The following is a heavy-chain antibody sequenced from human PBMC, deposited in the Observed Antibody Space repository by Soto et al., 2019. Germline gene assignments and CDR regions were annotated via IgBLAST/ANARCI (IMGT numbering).Heavy chain of an antibody. CDR3: ARDRGAVAGKGSFRGMDG. J-gene: IGHJ6*02. Sequence: QVQLVQSGAEVKKPGASVKVSCKASGYTFTGYYMHWVRQAPGQGLEWMGWINPNSGGTNYAQTFQGWVTMTRDTYISTAYMELSRLRSDDTAVYSCARDRGAVAGKGSFRGMDGWGQGTTVTVSS. CDR2: INPNSGGT. D-gene: IGHD6-19*01. V-gene: IGHV1-2*04. CDR1: GYTFTGYY.